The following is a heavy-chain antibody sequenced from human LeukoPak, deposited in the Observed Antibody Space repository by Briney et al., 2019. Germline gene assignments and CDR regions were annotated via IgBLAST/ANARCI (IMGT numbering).Heavy chain of an antibody. CDR1: GYTFTSYA. Sequence: ASVKVSCKASGYTFTSYAMHWVRQAPGQRLEWMGWINAGNGNTKYSQKFQGRVTITRDTSASTAYMELSSLRSEDTAVYYCARVGSIAARPGYYYYYGMDVWGQGTTVTVSS. D-gene: IGHD6-6*01. V-gene: IGHV1-3*01. CDR3: ARVGSIAARPGYYYYYGMDV. CDR2: INAGNGNT. J-gene: IGHJ6*02.